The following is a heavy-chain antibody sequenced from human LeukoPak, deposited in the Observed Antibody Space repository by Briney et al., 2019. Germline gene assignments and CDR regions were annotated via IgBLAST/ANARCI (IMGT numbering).Heavy chain of an antibody. V-gene: IGHV4-4*07. Sequence: KASETLSLTCTDSGGSISSYYWSWIRQPAGKGLEWIGRIYISGSTNYNPSLKSRVTMSVDTSKNQFSLKLSSVTAADTAVYYCARDRGTWNDDGFDYWGQGTLVTVSS. J-gene: IGHJ4*02. D-gene: IGHD1-1*01. CDR2: IYISGST. CDR1: GGSISSYY. CDR3: ARDRGTWNDDGFDY.